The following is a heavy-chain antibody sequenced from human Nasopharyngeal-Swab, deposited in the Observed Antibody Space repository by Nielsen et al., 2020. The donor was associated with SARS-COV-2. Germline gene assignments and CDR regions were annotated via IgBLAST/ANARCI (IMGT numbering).Heavy chain of an antibody. CDR1: GGTFSSYA. V-gene: IGHV1-69*04. CDR3: ARDVYDSSGYYYQDY. Sequence: SVKVSCKASGGTFSSYAISWVRQAPGQGLEWMGRIIPILGIANYAQKFQGRVTITADKSTSTAYMELSSLRSEDTAVYYCARDVYDSSGYYYQDYWGQGTLVTVSS. CDR2: IIPILGIA. D-gene: IGHD3-22*01. J-gene: IGHJ4*02.